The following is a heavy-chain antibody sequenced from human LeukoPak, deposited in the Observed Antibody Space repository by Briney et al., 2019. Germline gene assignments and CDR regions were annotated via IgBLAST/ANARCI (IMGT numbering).Heavy chain of an antibody. D-gene: IGHD3-22*01. V-gene: IGHV4-59*01. CDR3: ARDHYDSSGYYGLDY. J-gene: IGHJ4*02. CDR2: IYYSGST. Sequence: SETLSLTCTVSGGSISSYYWSWIRQPPGKGLEWIGYIYYSGSTNYNPSLKSRVTISVDTSKNQFSLKLSSVTAADTAVYYCARDHYDSSGYYGLDYWGQGTLVTVSS. CDR1: GGSISSYY.